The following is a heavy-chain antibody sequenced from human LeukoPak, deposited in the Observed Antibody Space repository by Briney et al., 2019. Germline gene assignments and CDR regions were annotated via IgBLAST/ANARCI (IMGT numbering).Heavy chain of an antibody. CDR1: GGSISNYY. J-gene: IGHJ4*02. CDR2: IYDSGDT. Sequence: SETLSLTCTVSGGSISNYYWNWIRQPPGKGLEWIGYIYDSGDTNFNPSLKSRVTISIDTSKNQFSLKVTSVTAADTAAYFCARGGGAAGYNYEFDYWGQGTLVTVSS. V-gene: IGHV4-59*01. CDR3: ARGGGAAGYNYEFDY. D-gene: IGHD5-24*01.